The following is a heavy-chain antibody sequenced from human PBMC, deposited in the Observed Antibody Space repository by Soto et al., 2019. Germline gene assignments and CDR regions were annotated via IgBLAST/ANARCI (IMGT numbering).Heavy chain of an antibody. CDR1: GFTFGDYA. V-gene: IGHV3-49*01. Sequence: GGSLRLSCTVSGFTFGDYAMSWFRQAPGKGLEWVGFIRSKAYGGTTEYTASVKGRFTISRDDSKSIVYLQMNCLKTEDTAVYYCTRARAHSGSSSWEFDYWGQGTLVTVSS. J-gene: IGHJ4*02. D-gene: IGHD1-26*01. CDR3: TRARAHSGSSSWEFDY. CDR2: IRSKAYGGTT.